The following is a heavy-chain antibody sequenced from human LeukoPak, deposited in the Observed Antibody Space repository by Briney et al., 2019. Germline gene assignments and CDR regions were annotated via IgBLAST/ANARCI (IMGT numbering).Heavy chain of an antibody. Sequence: GGSLRLSCAASEFTFSSYWMHWVRQAPGKGLVWVSRINSDGSSTSYADPVKGRFTISRDNAKNTLYLQMNSLRAEDTAVYYCARGVEMATPKDYFDYWGQGTLVTVSS. J-gene: IGHJ4*02. CDR2: INSDGSST. CDR3: ARGVEMATPKDYFDY. V-gene: IGHV3-74*01. D-gene: IGHD5-24*01. CDR1: EFTFSSYW.